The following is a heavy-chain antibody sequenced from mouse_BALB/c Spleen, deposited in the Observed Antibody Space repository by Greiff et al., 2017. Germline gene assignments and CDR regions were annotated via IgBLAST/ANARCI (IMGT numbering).Heavy chain of an antibody. V-gene: IGHV5-17*02. D-gene: IGHD3-1*01. CDR3: ARGYGYAMDD. Sequence: EVKLVESGGGLVQPGGSRKLSCAASGFTFSSFGMHWVRQAPEKGLEWVAYISSGSSTIYYADTVKGRFTISRDNPKNTLFLQMTSLRSEDTAMYYCARGYGYAMDDWGQGTSVTVSS. CDR1: GFTFSSFG. CDR2: ISSGSSTI. J-gene: IGHJ4*01.